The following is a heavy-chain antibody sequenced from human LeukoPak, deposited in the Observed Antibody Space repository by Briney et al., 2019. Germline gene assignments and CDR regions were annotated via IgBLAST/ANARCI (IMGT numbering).Heavy chain of an antibody. CDR1: GYMFLIYG. D-gene: IGHD3-22*01. CDR2: INPNSGGT. CDR3: ARERGAYYYDSSGYPY. Sequence: ASVQVSCKTSGYMFLIYGITWVRQAPGQGLEWMGWINPNSGGTNYAQKFQGRVTMTRDTSISTAYMELSRLRSDDTAVYYCARERGAYYYDSSGYPYWGQGTLVTVSS. V-gene: IGHV1-2*02. J-gene: IGHJ4*02.